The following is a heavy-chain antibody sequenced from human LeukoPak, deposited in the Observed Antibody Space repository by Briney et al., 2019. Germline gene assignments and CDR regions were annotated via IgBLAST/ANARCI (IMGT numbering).Heavy chain of an antibody. CDR3: ARAHNWKYGTFDY. D-gene: IGHD1-7*01. CDR2: IKKDGSEK. V-gene: IGHV3-7*01. Sequence: PGGSLRLSCAASGFTFSSYWMSWVRQAPGKGLEWVANIKKDGSEKYYVDSVKGRFTISRDNAKNSLYLQMNSLRVEDTAVYYCARAHNWKYGTFDYWGQGTLVTVSS. CDR1: GFTFSSYW. J-gene: IGHJ4*02.